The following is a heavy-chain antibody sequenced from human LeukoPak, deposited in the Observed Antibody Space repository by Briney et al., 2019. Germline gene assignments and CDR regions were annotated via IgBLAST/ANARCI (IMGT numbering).Heavy chain of an antibody. CDR2: ISSSGSTI. V-gene: IGHV3-48*04. CDR1: GFTFNSYW. J-gene: IGHJ3*02. Sequence: TGGSLRLSCAASGFTFNSYWMSWVRQAPGKGLEWVSYISSSGSTIYYADSVKGRFTISRDNAKNSLYLQMNSLRAEDTAVYYCASDPTHDYGDYGDAFDIWGQGTMVTVSS. CDR3: ASDPTHDYGDYGDAFDI. D-gene: IGHD4-17*01.